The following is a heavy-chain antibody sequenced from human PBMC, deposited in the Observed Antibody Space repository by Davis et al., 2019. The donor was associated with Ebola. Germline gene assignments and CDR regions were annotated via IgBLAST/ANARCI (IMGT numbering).Heavy chain of an antibody. CDR2: IDPSDSHT. J-gene: IGHJ6*02. CDR1: GYRFTSNW. CDR3: TRASVAASFYYYGMDV. Sequence: PGGSLRLSCKGSGYRFTSNWITWVRQMPGKGLEWMGRIDPSDSHTNYSPTFQGHVTISADKSINTAFLHWSSLKASDTAIYYCTRASVAASFYYYGMDVWGQGTTVTVSS. D-gene: IGHD2-15*01. V-gene: IGHV5-10-1*01.